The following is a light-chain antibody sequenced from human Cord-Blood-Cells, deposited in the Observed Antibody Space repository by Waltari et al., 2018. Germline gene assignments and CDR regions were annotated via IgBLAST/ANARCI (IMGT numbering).Light chain of an antibody. CDR3: SSYTSSSHAV. V-gene: IGLV2-14*01. J-gene: IGLJ7*01. CDR2: DVS. CDR1: SSDVGGYNY. Sequence: QSALTQPASVSGSPGQSITISCTGTSSDVGGYNYVSWYQQHPGKAPKHMIYDVSNRPSGVSNRVSGSKSGNTASLTISGLQAEDEADYYCSSYTSSSHAVFGGGTQLTVL.